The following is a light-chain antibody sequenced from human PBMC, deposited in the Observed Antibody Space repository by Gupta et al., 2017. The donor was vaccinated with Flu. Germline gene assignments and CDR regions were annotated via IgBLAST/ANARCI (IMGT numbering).Light chain of an antibody. J-gene: IGKJ5*01. CDR2: GAS. CDR1: QDIINY. Sequence: DIQMTQSPPSLAVSIGDKVTITCQASQDIINYLNWYQQNPGKAPQLLIYGASNLETGFSSRFSGSGSGTDFTFTNSSLQPEDIATYYCQQYDNLPSITFGQGTRLEIK. V-gene: IGKV1-33*01. CDR3: QQYDNLPSIT.